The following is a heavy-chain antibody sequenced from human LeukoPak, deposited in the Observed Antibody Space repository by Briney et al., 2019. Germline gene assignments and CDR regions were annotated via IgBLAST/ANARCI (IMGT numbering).Heavy chain of an antibody. D-gene: IGHD2/OR15-2a*01. CDR1: GFTFSSYA. CDR3: ARDGDFRYFDF. CDR2: IGSTGTTK. J-gene: IGHJ4*03. Sequence: GGSLRLSCAASGFTFSSYAMSWVRQAPGKGLEWVSYIGSTGTTKYYADSVKGRFTISRDNAKNSMFLQLSSLRVEDTAVYYCARDGDFRYFDFWGQGTLVTVSS. V-gene: IGHV3-48*03.